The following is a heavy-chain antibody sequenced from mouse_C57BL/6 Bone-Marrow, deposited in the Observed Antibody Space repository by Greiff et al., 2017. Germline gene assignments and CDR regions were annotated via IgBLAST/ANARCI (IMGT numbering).Heavy chain of an antibody. J-gene: IGHJ1*03. V-gene: IGHV1-55*01. Sequence: QVQLQQPGAELVKPGASVKMSCKASGYTFTSYWITWVKPRPGQGLEWIGDFYPGSGSTNYNEKFKSKATLTVDTSSSTAYMKLSSLTSEDSAVYYCADYKDVWGTGTTVTVAS. CDR1: GYTFTSYW. D-gene: IGHD2-12*01. CDR3: ADYKDV. CDR2: FYPGSGST.